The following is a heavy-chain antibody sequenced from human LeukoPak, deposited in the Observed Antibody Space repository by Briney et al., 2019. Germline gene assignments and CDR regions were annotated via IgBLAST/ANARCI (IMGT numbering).Heavy chain of an antibody. D-gene: IGHD3-22*01. CDR1: AYSISSGYY. J-gene: IGHJ2*01. CDR2: IYHSGRT. V-gene: IGHV4-38-2*02. Sequence: SETLSLTCTVSAYSISSGYYWGWIRQPPGKGLEWIGSIYHSGRTYYNPSLKSRVTMSVDTSKNQFSLKLSSVTAADTAVYYCARAPFNEYDGSPYWYFDLWGRGTLVTVSS. CDR3: ARAPFNEYDGSPYWYFDL.